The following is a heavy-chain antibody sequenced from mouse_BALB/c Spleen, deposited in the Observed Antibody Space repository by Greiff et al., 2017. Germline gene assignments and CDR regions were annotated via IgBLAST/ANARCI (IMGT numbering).Heavy chain of an antibody. CDR1: GFNIKDTY. D-gene: IGHD1-1*01. V-gene: IGHV14-3*02. CDR2: IDPANGNT. CDR3: ARYYYGSSYDWYFDV. J-gene: IGHJ1*01. Sequence: VQLQQSGAELVKPGASVKLSCTASGFNIKDTYMHWVKQRPEQGLEWIGRIDPANGNTKYDPKFQGKATITADTSSNTAYLQLSSLTSEDTAVYYCARYYYGSSYDWYFDVWGAGTTVTVSS.